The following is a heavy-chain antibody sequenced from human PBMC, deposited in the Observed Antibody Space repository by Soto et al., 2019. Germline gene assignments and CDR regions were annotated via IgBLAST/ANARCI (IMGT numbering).Heavy chain of an antibody. CDR1: GGSISSYY. J-gene: IGHJ4*02. V-gene: IGHV4-59*01. CDR3: ARGTLGNYYFDY. D-gene: IGHD7-27*01. CDR2: IYYSGST. Sequence: SETLSLTCTVSGGSISSYYWSWIRQPPGKGLEWIGYIYYSGSTIYNPSLKSRVTISVDTSKNQFSLKLSSVTAADTAVYYCARGTLGNYYFDYWGQGTLVTVSS.